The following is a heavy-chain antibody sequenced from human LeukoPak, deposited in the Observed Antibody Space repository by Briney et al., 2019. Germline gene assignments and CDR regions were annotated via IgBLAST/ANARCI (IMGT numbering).Heavy chain of an antibody. CDR3: ASIHQVAARP. CDR1: GGSISSYY. Sequence: PSETLSLTCTVSGGSISSYYWSWIRQPPGKGLEWIGYIYYSGSTNYNPSLKSRVTISVDTSKNQFSLKLSSVTAADTAVYYCASIHQVAARPWGQGTLVTVSS. V-gene: IGHV4-59*08. D-gene: IGHD6-6*01. CDR2: IYYSGST. J-gene: IGHJ5*02.